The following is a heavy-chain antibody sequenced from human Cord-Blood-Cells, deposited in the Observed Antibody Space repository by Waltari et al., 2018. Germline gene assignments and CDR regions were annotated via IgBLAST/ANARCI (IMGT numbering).Heavy chain of an antibody. CDR3: ARELGIYYYYGMDV. CDR1: GGSFSGYY. D-gene: IGHD7-27*01. CDR2: INHSGST. V-gene: IGHV4-34*01. J-gene: IGHJ6*02. Sequence: QVQLQQWGAGLLKPSETLSPTCAVYGGSFSGYYWSWIRQPPGKGLEWIEEINHSGSTNYNPSLKSRVTISVDTSKSQFSLKLSSVTAADTAVYYCARELGIYYYYGMDVWGQGTTVTVSS.